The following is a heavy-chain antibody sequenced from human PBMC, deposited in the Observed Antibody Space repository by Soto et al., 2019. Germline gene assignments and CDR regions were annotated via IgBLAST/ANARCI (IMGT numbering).Heavy chain of an antibody. Sequence: QVQLQESGPGLVKPSETLSLTCTVSGGSISSYYWSWIRQPPGKGLEWIGYIYYSGSTNYNPSLKSRVTISVDTSKNQFSLKLSSVTAADTAVYYCARSSHYGDAPPPSYGMDVWGQGTTVTVSS. J-gene: IGHJ6*02. V-gene: IGHV4-59*08. D-gene: IGHD4-17*01. CDR2: IYYSGST. CDR1: GGSISSYY. CDR3: ARSSHYGDAPPPSYGMDV.